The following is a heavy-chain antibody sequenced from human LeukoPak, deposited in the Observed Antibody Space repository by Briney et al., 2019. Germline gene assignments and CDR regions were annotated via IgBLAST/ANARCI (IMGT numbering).Heavy chain of an antibody. Sequence: PGGSLRLSCAASGFTFSTYAMHWVRQAPGKGLEWVAAISSDGNHKHFADSVRGRFTISRDNSKNTLFLQMNSLRPDDTAVYYCVRDRLPPPGVYCFDPWGQGTLVTVSS. D-gene: IGHD5-12*01. CDR1: GFTFSTYA. CDR3: VRDRLPPPGVYCFDP. CDR2: ISSDGNHK. V-gene: IGHV3-30-3*01. J-gene: IGHJ5*02.